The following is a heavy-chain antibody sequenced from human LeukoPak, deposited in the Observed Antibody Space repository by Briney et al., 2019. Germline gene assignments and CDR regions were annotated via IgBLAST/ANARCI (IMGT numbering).Heavy chain of an antibody. Sequence: PSETLSLTCTVSGGSISSYYWSWIRQSPGKGLEWIGYIYYGGTTKYNPSLKSRVSVSVDTSKNQFSLKLSSVTAADTAVYYCARTLSSGYPDYFYYMDVWGKGTTVTISS. J-gene: IGHJ6*03. V-gene: IGHV4-59*01. CDR1: GGSISSYY. CDR3: ARTLSSGYPDYFYYMDV. CDR2: IYYGGTT. D-gene: IGHD3-22*01.